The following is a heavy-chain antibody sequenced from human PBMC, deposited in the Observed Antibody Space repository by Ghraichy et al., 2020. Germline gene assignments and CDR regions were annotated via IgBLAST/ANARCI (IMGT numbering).Heavy chain of an antibody. J-gene: IGHJ4*02. CDR3: ARQRPVVPAAHDY. D-gene: IGHD2-2*01. CDR2: IYYSGST. V-gene: IGHV4-39*01. Sequence: SETLSLTCTVSGGSISSSSYYWGWIRQPPGKGLEWIGSIYYSGSTYYNPSLKSRVTISVDTSKNQFSLKLSSVTAADTAVYYCARQRPVVPAAHDYWGQGTLVTVSS. CDR1: GGSISSSSYY.